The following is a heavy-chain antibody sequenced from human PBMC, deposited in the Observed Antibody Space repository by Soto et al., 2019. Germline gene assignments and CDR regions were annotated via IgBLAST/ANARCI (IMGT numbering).Heavy chain of an antibody. V-gene: IGHV3-23*01. CDR2: ISGSGGST. Sequence: SLRLSCAASGFTFSSYAMSCVRQAPGKGLERVSAISGSGGSTYYADSVKGRFTISRDNSKNTLYLQMNSLRAEDTAVYYCAKMQWLASYYFDYWGQGTLVTVSS. CDR3: AKMQWLASYYFDY. J-gene: IGHJ4*02. D-gene: IGHD6-19*01. CDR1: GFTFSSYA.